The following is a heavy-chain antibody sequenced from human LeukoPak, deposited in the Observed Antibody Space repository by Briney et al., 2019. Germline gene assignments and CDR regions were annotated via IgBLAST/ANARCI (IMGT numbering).Heavy chain of an antibody. Sequence: SETLSLTCSVSGDSVSSRNYHWSWIRQPPGKGLEWIAYIYYSGSTNYNPSLKSRVTISVDTSKNQFSLKLSSVTAADTAVYYCARMYYYGNSFDYWGQGTLVTVSS. CDR2: IYYSGST. J-gene: IGHJ4*02. D-gene: IGHD3-22*01. CDR1: GDSVSSRNYH. CDR3: ARMYYYGNSFDY. V-gene: IGHV4-61*01.